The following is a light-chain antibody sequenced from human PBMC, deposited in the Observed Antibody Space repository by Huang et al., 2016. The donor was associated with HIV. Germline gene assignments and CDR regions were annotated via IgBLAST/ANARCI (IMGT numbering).Light chain of an antibody. V-gene: IGKV4-1*01. J-gene: IGKJ4*01. CDR1: RSILYSPNNRNY. CDR2: LAS. Sequence: DIVMTQSPDSLAVSLGERATIRCKSGRSILYSPNNRNYLAWYQVKPGQPPRLLIYLASTRAVGVPDRFTGSGSGTEFSLTITNLQAEDVAVYYCQQYYNTPPLTFGGGTKVTIK. CDR3: QQYYNTPPLT.